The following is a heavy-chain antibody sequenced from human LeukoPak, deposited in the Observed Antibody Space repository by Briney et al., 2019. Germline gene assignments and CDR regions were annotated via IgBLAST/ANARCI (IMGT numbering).Heavy chain of an antibody. V-gene: IGHV4-34*01. Sequence: SETLSLTCAVYGGSFSGYFWSWIRQPPGKGLEWIGEVNHSGRTNYNPSLKSRVTISVDTSKNQFSLNLRSVTAADTAVYYCARGYSSSWYYFDYWGQGTLVTVTS. CDR1: GGSFSGYF. CDR3: ARGYSSSWYYFDY. D-gene: IGHD6-13*01. J-gene: IGHJ4*02. CDR2: VNHSGRT.